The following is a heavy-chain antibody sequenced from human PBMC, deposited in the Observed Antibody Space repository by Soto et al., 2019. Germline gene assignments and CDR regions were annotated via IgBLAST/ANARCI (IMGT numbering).Heavy chain of an antibody. D-gene: IGHD6-13*01. Sequence: SETLSLTCTVSSDSVSSSSYTWGWIRQPPGKGPEWIGSIYSSGSTYYNPSLNSRVTVSVDTSKNQFSLKLSSVTAADTAVYYCAGLASSSWYKAFHIWGQGTMVTVSS. J-gene: IGHJ3*02. CDR1: SDSVSSSSYT. V-gene: IGHV4-39*01. CDR3: AGLASSSWYKAFHI. CDR2: IYSSGST.